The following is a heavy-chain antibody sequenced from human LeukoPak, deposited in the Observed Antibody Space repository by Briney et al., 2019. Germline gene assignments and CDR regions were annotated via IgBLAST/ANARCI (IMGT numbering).Heavy chain of an antibody. J-gene: IGHJ5*02. V-gene: IGHV1-18*01. Sequence: ASVKVSCKASGYTFTSYGISWVRQAPGQGLEWMGWISAYNGNTNYAQKLQGRVTMTTDTSTSTAYTELRSLRSDDTAVYYCARMKLGSYWFDPWGQGTLVTVSS. D-gene: IGHD7-27*01. CDR1: GYTFTSYG. CDR3: ARMKLGSYWFDP. CDR2: ISAYNGNT.